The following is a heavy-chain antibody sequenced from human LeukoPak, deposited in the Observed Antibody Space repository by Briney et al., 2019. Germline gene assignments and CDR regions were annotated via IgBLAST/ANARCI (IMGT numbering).Heavy chain of an antibody. CDR2: IYWDDDK. D-gene: IGHD4-17*01. V-gene: IGHV2-5*02. Sequence: SGPTLVKPTQTLTLTCTFSGFSLSTSGVGVGWIRQPPGKALEWLALIYWDDDKRYSPSLKRRLTITKDTSKNQVVLTMTNMDPVDTATYYCAHSYGAANRDAFDIWGQGTMVTVSS. CDR3: AHSYGAANRDAFDI. CDR1: GFSLSTSGVG. J-gene: IGHJ3*02.